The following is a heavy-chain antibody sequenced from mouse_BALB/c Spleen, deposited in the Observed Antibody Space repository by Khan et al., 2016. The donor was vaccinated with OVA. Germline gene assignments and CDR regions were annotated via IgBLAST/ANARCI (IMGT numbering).Heavy chain of an antibody. CDR2: YKPSDGDT. V-gene: IGHV1-53*01. Sequence: QVHLPPSFSELFNPCSSFNFSCKASGYTFTSYYIYFFKQRPGQGLEWIGEYKPSDGDTNFNDKFKSKATLTVDKSSSTACMQRSSLPSADSAVYYCTRSGYGTFAYVGECAVVTFSA. CDR1: GYTFTSYY. CDR3: TRSGYGTFAY. J-gene: IGHJ3*01. D-gene: IGHD2-1*01.